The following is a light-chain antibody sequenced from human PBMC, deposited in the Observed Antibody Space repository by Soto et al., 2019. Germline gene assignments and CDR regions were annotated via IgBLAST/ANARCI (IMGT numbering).Light chain of an antibody. J-gene: IGLJ1*01. Sequence: QSALTQPASVSGSPGQSITISCTGTSSDVGGYNYVSWFQQLPDKAPKLMIYEVSNRPSGVSGRFSGSKSGNTASLTISGLQAEDEADYYCCSYTGSSTYVFGTGTKVTVL. V-gene: IGLV2-14*01. CDR2: EVS. CDR3: CSYTGSSTYV. CDR1: SSDVGGYNY.